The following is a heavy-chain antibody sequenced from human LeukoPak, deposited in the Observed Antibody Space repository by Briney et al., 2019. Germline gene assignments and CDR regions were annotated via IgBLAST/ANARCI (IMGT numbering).Heavy chain of an antibody. J-gene: IGHJ6*03. Sequence: SETLSLTCAVYGGSFSGYYWSWIRQPPGKGLEWIGEINHSGSTNYNPSLKSRVTISVDTSKNQFSLKLSSVTAADTAVYYCARGHYYDSSGCYYGGISNYYYYYMDVWGKGTTVTISS. CDR1: GGSFSGYY. D-gene: IGHD3-22*01. CDR2: INHSGST. CDR3: ARGHYYDSSGCYYGGISNYYYYYMDV. V-gene: IGHV4-34*01.